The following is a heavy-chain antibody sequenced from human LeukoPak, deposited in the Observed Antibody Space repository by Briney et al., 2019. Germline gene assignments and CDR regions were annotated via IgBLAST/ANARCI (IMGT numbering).Heavy chain of an antibody. CDR2: INPNSGGT. V-gene: IGHV1-2*02. D-gene: IGHD3-22*01. CDR1: GYTFTGYY. Sequence: ASVTVSCKASGYTFTGYYMHWVRQAPGQGLEWMGWINPNSGGTNYAQKFQGRVTMTRDTSISTAYMELSRLRSDDTAVYYCARGRPANYYDSSGSAFDIWGQGTMVTVSS. J-gene: IGHJ3*02. CDR3: ARGRPANYYDSSGSAFDI.